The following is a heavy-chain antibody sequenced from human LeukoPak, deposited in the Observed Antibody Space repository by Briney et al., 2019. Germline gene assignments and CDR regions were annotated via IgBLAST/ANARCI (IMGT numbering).Heavy chain of an antibody. V-gene: IGHV4-39*07. Sequence: PSETLSLTCTVSGGSISSSSYYWGWIRQPPGKGLEWIGSIYYSGSTYYNPSLKSRVTISLDTSKNLFSLNLSSVTAADTAVYYCATERYNGGWHFDFWGQGTLVTVSS. CDR1: GGSISSSSYY. CDR3: ATERYNGGWHFDF. D-gene: IGHD6-19*01. J-gene: IGHJ4*02. CDR2: IYYSGST.